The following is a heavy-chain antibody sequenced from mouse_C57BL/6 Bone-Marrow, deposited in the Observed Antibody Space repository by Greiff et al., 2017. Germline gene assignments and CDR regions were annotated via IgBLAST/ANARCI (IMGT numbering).Heavy chain of an antibody. CDR1: GFTFSSYG. J-gene: IGHJ3*01. CDR2: ISSGGSYT. V-gene: IGHV5-6*02. Sequence: DVKLVESGGDLVKPGGSLKLSCAASGFTFSSYGMSWVRQTPDKRLEWVATISSGGSYTYYPDSVKGRVTISRDNAKNTLYLQMSSLKSEDTAMYYCAIMITSFAYWGQGTLVTVSA. CDR3: AIMITSFAY. D-gene: IGHD2-4*01.